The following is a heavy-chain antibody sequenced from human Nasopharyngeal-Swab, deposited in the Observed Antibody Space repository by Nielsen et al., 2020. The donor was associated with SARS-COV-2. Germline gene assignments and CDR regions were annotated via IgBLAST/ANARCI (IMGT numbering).Heavy chain of an antibody. Sequence: SETLSLTCAVSGGSISSSNWWSWVRQPPGKGLEWIGEIYHSGSTNYNPSLKSRVTISVDKSKNQFSLKLSSVTAADTAVYYCASDRAPTGPSPLDCWGQGTLVTVSS. D-gene: IGHD4-17*01. CDR2: IYHSGST. CDR1: GGSISSSNW. J-gene: IGHJ4*02. CDR3: ASDRAPTGPSPLDC. V-gene: IGHV4-4*02.